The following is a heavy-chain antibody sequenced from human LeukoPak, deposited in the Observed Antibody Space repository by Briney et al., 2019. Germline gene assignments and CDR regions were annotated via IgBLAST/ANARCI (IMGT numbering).Heavy chain of an antibody. CDR2: ISAYNGNT. J-gene: IGHJ5*02. Sequence: ASVKVSCKASGYTFTSYGISWVRQAPGQGLEWMGWISAYNGNTNYAQKLQGRVTMTTDTSTSTAYMELRSLRSDDTAVYYCARGLLWCGESLCGTEGGNWFDPWGQGTLVTVSS. CDR3: ARGLLWCGESLCGTEGGNWFDP. CDR1: GYTFTSYG. D-gene: IGHD3-10*01. V-gene: IGHV1-18*01.